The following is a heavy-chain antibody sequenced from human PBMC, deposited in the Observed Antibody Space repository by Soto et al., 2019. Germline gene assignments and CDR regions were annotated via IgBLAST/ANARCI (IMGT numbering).Heavy chain of an antibody. V-gene: IGHV2-26*01. CDR1: GFSLSNARRG. J-gene: IGHJ6*03. D-gene: IGHD3-3*01. CDR3: ARIGGTVTYYDFWPYCMDV. Sequence: SGPTLVNPTETLTLTCTVSGFSLSNARRGVSWIRQPPGKALEWLAHIFSNDEKSYSTSLKSRLTISKDTSKSQVVLTMTNMDPVDTATYYCARIGGTVTYYDFWPYCMDVWGKGTTVTVSS. CDR2: IFSNDEK.